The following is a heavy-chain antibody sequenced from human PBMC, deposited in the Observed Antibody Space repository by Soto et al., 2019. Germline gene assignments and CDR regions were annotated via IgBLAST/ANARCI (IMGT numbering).Heavy chain of an antibody. V-gene: IGHV4-30-4*01. CDR3: ATSRRDGYNPLGY. D-gene: IGHD5-12*01. CDR2: IYYSGST. J-gene: IGHJ4*02. Sequence: PSETLSLTCTVSGGSISNPIYYWAWIRQPPGKGLEWIGNIYYSGSTYYNPSLKSRVTISVDTSKNQFSLKLSSVTAADTAVYYCATSRRDGYNPLGYWGQGTLVTVSS. CDR1: GGSISNPIYY.